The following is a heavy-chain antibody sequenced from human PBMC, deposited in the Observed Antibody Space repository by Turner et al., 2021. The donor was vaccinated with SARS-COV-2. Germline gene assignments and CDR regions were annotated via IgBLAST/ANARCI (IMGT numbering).Heavy chain of an antibody. Sequence: QVQLQQWGAGLLKPSETLSLTCAAYGGSFSGYYWSWIRQSPGKGLEWSGEISHSGSTTYNPSLKSRVTLSVDRSKIQFSLRLSSVTAADTAVYYCARVNYGGVTVRDYYSYYGMDVWGQGTTVTVS. V-gene: IGHV4-34*01. CDR3: ARVNYGGVTVRDYYSYYGMDV. CDR1: GGSFSGYY. CDR2: ISHSGST. D-gene: IGHD2-21*02. J-gene: IGHJ6*02.